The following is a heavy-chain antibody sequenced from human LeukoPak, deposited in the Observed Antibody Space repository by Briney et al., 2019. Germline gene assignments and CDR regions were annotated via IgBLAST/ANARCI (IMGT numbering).Heavy chain of an antibody. Sequence: GGSLRLSCAASGFTFSSYSMNWVRQAPGKGLEWVSAISGSGDSTHYADSVKGRFTISRDNSKNTVFLQMNSLTAEDTAVYYCAKNAGLGYCTSTSCPFDPWGQGTLVTVSS. V-gene: IGHV3-23*01. CDR1: GFTFSSYS. D-gene: IGHD2-2*01. CDR3: AKNAGLGYCTSTSCPFDP. J-gene: IGHJ5*02. CDR2: ISGSGDST.